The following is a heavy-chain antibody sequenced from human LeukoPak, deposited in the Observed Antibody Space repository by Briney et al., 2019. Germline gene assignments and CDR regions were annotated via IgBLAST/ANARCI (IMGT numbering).Heavy chain of an antibody. CDR3: VRDGGSGLDY. Sequence: PGGSLRLSCAASGFTVSSNYMSWVRQAPGKGLEWVSVIYSGGDTYYADSVKGRFAISRDSSKNTLYLQMNSLRAEDTAVYYCVRDGGSGLDYWGQGTLVIVSS. J-gene: IGHJ4*02. V-gene: IGHV3-53*01. CDR1: GFTVSSNY. CDR2: IYSGGDT. D-gene: IGHD6-19*01.